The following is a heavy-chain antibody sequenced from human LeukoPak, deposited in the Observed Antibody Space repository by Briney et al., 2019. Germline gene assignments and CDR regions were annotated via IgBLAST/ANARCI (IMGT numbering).Heavy chain of an antibody. J-gene: IGHJ4*02. V-gene: IGHV6-1*01. CDR3: ARTRGNFDY. Sequence: SQTLSLKCAVCGDSISSNSGVWHWTRQAPARGGEWMVRTYNRYKVYNDYAGAVKSRLTISPDTSKNQFSLQLKSVPPEDTAVYYCARTRGNFDYWGQGTLVTVSS. CDR2: TYNRYKVYN. CDR1: GDSISSNSGV.